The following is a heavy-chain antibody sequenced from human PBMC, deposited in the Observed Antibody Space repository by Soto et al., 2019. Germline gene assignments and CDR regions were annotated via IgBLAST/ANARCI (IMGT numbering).Heavy chain of an antibody. CDR2: ISWNSGSI. V-gene: IGHV3-9*01. CDR3: AKDIWGHYYYGMDV. CDR1: GFTFDDYA. Sequence: VQLVESGGGLVQPGRSLRLSCAASGFTFDDYAMHWVRQAPGKGLEWVSGISWNSGSIGYADSVKGRFTISRDNAKNSLYLQMNSLRAEDTALYYCAKDIWGHYYYGMDVWGQGTTVTVSS. D-gene: IGHD7-27*01. J-gene: IGHJ6*02.